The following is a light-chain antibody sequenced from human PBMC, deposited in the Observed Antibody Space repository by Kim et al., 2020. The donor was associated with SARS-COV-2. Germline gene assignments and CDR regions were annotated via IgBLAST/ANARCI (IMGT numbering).Light chain of an antibody. CDR2: EDD. Sequence: ITISCTRSTGTIASRFVQWYQQRPGSAPTTVIYEDDRRPSGVPVRFSGSLDSSSNSASLTISGLKSEDEADYYCQSSDSNSNWVFGGGTQLTVL. CDR3: QSSDSNSNWV. V-gene: IGLV6-57*03. CDR1: TGTIASRF. J-gene: IGLJ3*02.